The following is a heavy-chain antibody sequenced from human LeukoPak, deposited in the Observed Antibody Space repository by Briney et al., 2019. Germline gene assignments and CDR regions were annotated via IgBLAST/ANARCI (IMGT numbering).Heavy chain of an antibody. D-gene: IGHD3-16*02. CDR1: GYTFTGYY. CDR2: INPNSGGT. CDR3: ARGLLRLGELSSN. Sequence: GASVKVSCKASGYTFTGYYMHWVRQAPGQGLEWMGWINPNSGGTNYAQKFQGRVTMTRDTSISTAYMELSRLRSDDTAVYYCARGLLRLGELSSNWGQGTLVTVSS. V-gene: IGHV1-2*02. J-gene: IGHJ4*02.